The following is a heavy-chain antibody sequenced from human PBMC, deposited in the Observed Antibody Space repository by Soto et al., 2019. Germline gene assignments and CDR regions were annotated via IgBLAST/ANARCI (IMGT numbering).Heavy chain of an antibody. J-gene: IGHJ4*02. CDR1: GFTFNIYA. CDR2: ISRYGDIT. D-gene: IGHD3-22*01. CDR3: AKDRYLDHDSRGYLFDN. Sequence: EVQLLESGGDLIQPGGSLRLSCAASGFTFNIYAMTWVRQAPGKGLEWVSAISRYGDITYYADSVEGRLSISRDNSKNTLYLQVNSLRAEDTAVYYCAKDRYLDHDSRGYLFDNWGQGTLVTVSS. V-gene: IGHV3-23*01.